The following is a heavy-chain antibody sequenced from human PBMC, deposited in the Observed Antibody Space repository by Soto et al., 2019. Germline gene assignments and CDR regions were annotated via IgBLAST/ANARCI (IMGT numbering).Heavy chain of an antibody. V-gene: IGHV4-59*01. Sequence: SETLSLTCTVSDGSISSFYWTWIRQPPGKGLEWIGHIHYSGSANYNPSLKSRVTMSVDTSKNQFSLTLTSVTAADTAIYYCAIGRPDLALMVYSIHTACYFDSWGQGTLVTVSS. CDR3: AIGRPDLALMVYSIHTACYFDS. D-gene: IGHD2-8*01. J-gene: IGHJ4*02. CDR2: IHYSGSA. CDR1: DGSISSFY.